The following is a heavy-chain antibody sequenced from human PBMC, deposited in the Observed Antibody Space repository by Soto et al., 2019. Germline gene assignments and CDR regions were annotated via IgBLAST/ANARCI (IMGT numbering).Heavy chain of an antibody. Sequence: QVQLVESGGGVVQPGRSLRLSCAASGFIFSSYAMHWVRQAPGKGLEWVAVISYDGSNKYYADSVKGRFTISRDNSKNTLYLQMNSLRAEDTAVYYCASLPVAGARGGDYWGQGTLVTVSS. CDR2: ISYDGSNK. CDR3: ASLPVAGARGGDY. D-gene: IGHD6-19*01. CDR1: GFIFSSYA. J-gene: IGHJ4*02. V-gene: IGHV3-30-3*01.